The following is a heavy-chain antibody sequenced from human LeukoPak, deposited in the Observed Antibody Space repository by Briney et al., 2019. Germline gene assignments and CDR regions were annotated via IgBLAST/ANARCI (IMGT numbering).Heavy chain of an antibody. V-gene: IGHV3-30*03. CDR2: TSYDGSGT. D-gene: IGHD1-7*01. CDR1: GFNLSSYA. J-gene: IGHJ4*02. CDR3: VRHINWNYFFDY. Sequence: PGGSLRLSCVAPGFNLSSYAMHWVRQATGKGLEWVTVTSYDGSGTYYADSVKGRFTLSRDSSKNTLYLQMDSLRTEDTAIYYCVRHINWNYFFDYWGLGILVTVSS.